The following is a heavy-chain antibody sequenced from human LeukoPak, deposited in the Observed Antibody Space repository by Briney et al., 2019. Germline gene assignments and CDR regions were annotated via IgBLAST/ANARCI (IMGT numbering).Heavy chain of an antibody. CDR3: AKDEYNSGWFVPFSCEH. D-gene: IGHD6-19*01. CDR1: GFNFRDYG. V-gene: IGHV3-30*18. Sequence: PGRFLKLSCVASGFNFRDYGIHWVRQAPGKGLEWVAIISYDGSNKYYADSVMGRFTVSRDNSKNTVYLRMNSLRVEDTAVYYCAKDEYNSGWFVPFSCEHWGQGTRVTVSS. J-gene: IGHJ4*02. CDR2: ISYDGSNK.